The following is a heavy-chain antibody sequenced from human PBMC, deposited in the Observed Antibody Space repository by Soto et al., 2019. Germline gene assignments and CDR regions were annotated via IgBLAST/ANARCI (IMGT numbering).Heavy chain of an antibody. CDR2: IYTTGST. CDR3: ARTVGAAYYFDF. J-gene: IGHJ4*02. CDR1: GDSITKYY. Sequence: QVQLQESGPGLVKPSVTLSLTCTVSGDSITKYYWSWIRQPAGKGLECIGRIYTTGSTNYNPSLLSRVSKSIHTSNNPFSLQLKSVPAADTAVYYCARTVGAAYYFDFWGQGALVTVSS. D-gene: IGHD1-26*01. V-gene: IGHV4-4*07.